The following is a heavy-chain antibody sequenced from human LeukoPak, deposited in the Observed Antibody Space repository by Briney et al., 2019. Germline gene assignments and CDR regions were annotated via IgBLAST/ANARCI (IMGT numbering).Heavy chain of an antibody. D-gene: IGHD3-10*01. CDR1: GGSFSTYA. CDR3: ARSQGSIKFCSPSSGAYYYYDLDV. J-gene: IGHJ6*03. CDR2: IIPLIGIP. Sequence: SVRVSCKASGGSFSTYAMNWVRHAPGQGLEWMGGIIPLIGIPHYAQKFLSRVTIPTDESTRTAYMELSSLRSEDTAVYYCARSQGSIKFCSPSSGAYYYYDLDVWGKGTTVTVSS. V-gene: IGHV1-69*05.